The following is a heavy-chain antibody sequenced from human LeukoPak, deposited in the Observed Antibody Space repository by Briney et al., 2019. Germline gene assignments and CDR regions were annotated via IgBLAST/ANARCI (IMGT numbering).Heavy chain of an antibody. J-gene: IGHJ4*02. Sequence: GGSLRLSCAASGFTFSDYEMNWVRQAPGKGLEWISYISSSGRRTYYADSVKGRFSISRDNAKNTLYLQMNSLRAEDTAVYYCARDTYDYVWGSYRLFDYWGQGTLVTVSS. CDR2: ISSSGRRT. CDR3: ARDTYDYVWGSYRLFDY. D-gene: IGHD3-16*02. CDR1: GFTFSDYE. V-gene: IGHV3-48*03.